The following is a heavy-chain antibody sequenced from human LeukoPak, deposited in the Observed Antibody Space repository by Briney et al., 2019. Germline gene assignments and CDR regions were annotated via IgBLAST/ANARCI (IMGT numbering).Heavy chain of an antibody. Sequence: GGSLTLSSPPSGFIFSSYGMHWVRQAPGNGMEWVAFIRYDGTNKYYADSVRGRFTISRDNSKNTLYLQMNSLRPEDTAVYYCQLPPDFWGQGTLVTVSS. J-gene: IGHJ4*02. D-gene: IGHD2-2*01. CDR1: GFIFSSYG. CDR3: QLPPDF. V-gene: IGHV3-30*02. CDR2: IRYDGTNK.